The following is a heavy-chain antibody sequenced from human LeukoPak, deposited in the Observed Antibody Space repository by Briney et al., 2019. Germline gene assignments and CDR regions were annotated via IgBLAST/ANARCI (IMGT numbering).Heavy chain of an antibody. CDR3: ARNSWGWFGELSIGDDAYDI. Sequence: PSETLSLTCDVSGGSINSYSWSWIRQPSGKGLEWIGDIHYSGSTNYNPSLRSRVTISLDTSKNQFSLNLNSVTAADTAVYYCARNSWGWFGELSIGDDAYDIWGQGTMVTVSS. J-gene: IGHJ3*02. D-gene: IGHD3-10*01. CDR2: IHYSGST. CDR1: GGSINSYS. V-gene: IGHV4-59*01.